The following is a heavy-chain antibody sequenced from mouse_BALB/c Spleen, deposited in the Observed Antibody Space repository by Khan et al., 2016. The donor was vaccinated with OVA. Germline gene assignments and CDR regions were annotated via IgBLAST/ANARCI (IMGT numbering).Heavy chain of an antibody. CDR1: GYTFTNYG. D-gene: IGHD2-1*01. CDR3: ARSNGNYWFAY. Sequence: QIQLVQSGPELKKPGETVKISCKASGYTFTNYGMNWVKQAPGKGLKWMGWINTYTGEPTYADDFKGRFAFSLETSASTAYLQINNLKNEDTATYFCARSNGNYWFAYRGQGTLVTVSA. J-gene: IGHJ3*01. V-gene: IGHV9-3-1*01. CDR2: INTYTGEP.